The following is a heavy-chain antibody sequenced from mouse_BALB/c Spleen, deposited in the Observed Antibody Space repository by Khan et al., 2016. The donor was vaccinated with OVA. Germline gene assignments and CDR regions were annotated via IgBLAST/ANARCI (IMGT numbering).Heavy chain of an antibody. CDR1: GYSITSDYA. CDR2: ISYSGNT. Sequence: EVQLQESGPGLVKPSQSLSLTCTVTGYSITSDYAWNWIRQFPGNKLEWMGFISYSGNTKYNPSLKSRFSITRDTSKNHFFLQLNSVTTEDTATYYLARVYGGDFDYWGQGTSLTVSS. D-gene: IGHD1-1*01. V-gene: IGHV3-2*02. J-gene: IGHJ2*02. CDR3: ARVYGGDFDY.